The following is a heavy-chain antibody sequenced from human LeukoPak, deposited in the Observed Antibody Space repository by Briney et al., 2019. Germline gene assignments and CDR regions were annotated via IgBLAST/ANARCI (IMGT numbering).Heavy chain of an antibody. J-gene: IGHJ6*02. V-gene: IGHV1-69*04. D-gene: IGHD4-11*01. Sequence: GASVKVSCKASGGTFSSYAISWVRQAPGQGLEWMGRIIPIFGIANYAQEFQGRVTITADKSTSTAYMELSSLRSEGTAVYYCARDGAGGYSNYYYGMDVWGQGTTVTVSS. CDR2: IIPIFGIA. CDR1: GGTFSSYA. CDR3: ARDGAGGYSNYYYGMDV.